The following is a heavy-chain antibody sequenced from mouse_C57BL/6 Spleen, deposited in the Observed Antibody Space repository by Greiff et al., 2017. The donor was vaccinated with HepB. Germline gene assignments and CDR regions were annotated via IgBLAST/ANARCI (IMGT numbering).Heavy chain of an antibody. J-gene: IGHJ4*01. CDR1: GYAFSSYW. V-gene: IGHV1-80*01. CDR3: ARRGTGSSYAMDY. Sequence: VQLQQSGAELVKPGASVKISCKASGYAFSSYWMNWVKQRPGKGLEWIGQIYPGDGDTNYNGKFKGKATLTADKSSSTAYMQLSSLTSEDSEVYVCARRGTGSSYAMDYWGQGTSVTVSS. D-gene: IGHD1-1*01. CDR2: IYPGDGDT.